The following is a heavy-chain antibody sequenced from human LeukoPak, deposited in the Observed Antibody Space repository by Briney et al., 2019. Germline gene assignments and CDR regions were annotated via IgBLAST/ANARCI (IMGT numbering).Heavy chain of an antibody. CDR1: GGIFSNHA. D-gene: IGHD1-14*01. J-gene: IGHJ3*02. V-gene: IGHV1-69*04. CDR3: AKGATVGKEALDI. Sequence: ASVKVSCKASGGIFSNHAVTWVRQAPGQGLEWMGRIIPMIGTAKYAQKFQGRVTFTADTSTNTAYMELSSLTSEDTALYFCAKGATVGKEALDIWGQGSLVTVSS. CDR2: IIPMIGTA.